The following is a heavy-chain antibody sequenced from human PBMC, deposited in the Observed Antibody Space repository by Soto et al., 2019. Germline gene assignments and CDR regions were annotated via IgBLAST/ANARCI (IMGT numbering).Heavy chain of an antibody. CDR1: GFTFSNYV. V-gene: IGHV3-64D*06. Sequence: HPGGSLRLSCSASGFTFSNYVMNWVRQAPGKGLEYVSGITSNGGDTFYADSVRGRFTISRDNSKNTLYLQMIILRTEDTGVYYCLVAAAAYWGQGTLVTVSS. CDR2: ITSNGGDT. J-gene: IGHJ4*02. D-gene: IGHD6-13*01. CDR3: LVAAAAY.